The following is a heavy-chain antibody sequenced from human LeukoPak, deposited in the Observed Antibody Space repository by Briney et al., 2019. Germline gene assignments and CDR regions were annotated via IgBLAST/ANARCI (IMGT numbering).Heavy chain of an antibody. Sequence: GGSLRLSCAASGFTFTDYAMSWVRQAPGKGLEWVSLISGSGVNTHYADSVKGRFTISRDDSKNTLYLQMNSLRAEDTAIYYCTKDPDSSGWYYGSPFDYWGQGTLVTVSS. V-gene: IGHV3-23*01. CDR1: GFTFTDYA. J-gene: IGHJ4*02. CDR3: TKDPDSSGWYYGSPFDY. D-gene: IGHD6-19*01. CDR2: ISGSGVNT.